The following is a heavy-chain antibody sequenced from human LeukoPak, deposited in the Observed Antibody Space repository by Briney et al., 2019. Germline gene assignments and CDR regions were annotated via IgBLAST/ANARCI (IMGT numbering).Heavy chain of an antibody. V-gene: IGHV3-23*01. D-gene: IGHD3/OR15-3a*01. CDR2: ISNNGGYT. CDR1: GFTFSSSA. CDR3: ARDPSFDDFGSGKFDP. Sequence: GGSLRLSCAASGFTFSSSAMSWVRQAPGKGLEWVSAISNNGGYTYYADSVQGRFTISRDNSKNTLYLQMNSLRAEDTAVYYCARDPSFDDFGSGKFDPWGQGTLVTVSS. J-gene: IGHJ5*02.